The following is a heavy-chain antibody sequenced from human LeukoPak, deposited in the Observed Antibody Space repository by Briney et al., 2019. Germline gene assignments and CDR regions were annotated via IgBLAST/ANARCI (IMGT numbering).Heavy chain of an antibody. J-gene: IGHJ3*02. V-gene: IGHV4-31*03. CDR1: GGSISSGGYY. CDR3: ARGQYYYDSSGYADAFDI. D-gene: IGHD3-22*01. Sequence: SRTLSLTCTVSGGSISSGGYYWSWIRQHPGKGLEWIGYIYYSGSTYYNPSLKSRVTIPVDTSKNQFSLKLSSVTAADTAVYYCARGQYYYDSSGYADAFDIWGQGTMVTVSS. CDR2: IYYSGST.